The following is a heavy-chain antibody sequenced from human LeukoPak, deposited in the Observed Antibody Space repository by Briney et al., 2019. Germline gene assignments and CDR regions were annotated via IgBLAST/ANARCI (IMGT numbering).Heavy chain of an antibody. Sequence: SVKVSCKASGGTFSSYAISWVRQAPGQGLEWMGGIIPIFGTANYAQKFQGRVTITADESTSTAYMELSSLRSEDTAVYYRASSPDITIFGVVDYYFDYWGQGTLVTVSS. CDR3: ASSPDITIFGVVDYYFDY. D-gene: IGHD3-3*01. CDR1: GGTFSSYA. J-gene: IGHJ4*02. CDR2: IIPIFGTA. V-gene: IGHV1-69*13.